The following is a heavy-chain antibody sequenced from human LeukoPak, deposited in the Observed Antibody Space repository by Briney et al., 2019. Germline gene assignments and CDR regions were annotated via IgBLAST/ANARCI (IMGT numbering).Heavy chain of an antibody. D-gene: IGHD2-2*01. V-gene: IGHV1-18*01. Sequence: ASVKVSCKASGYTFTSYGISWVRQAPGQGLEWMGWISAYNGNTNYAQKLQGRVTMTTDTFTSTAYMELRSLRSDDTAVYYCARDCSSTSCYSVWFDPWGQGTLVTASS. CDR2: ISAYNGNT. J-gene: IGHJ5*02. CDR1: GYTFTSYG. CDR3: ARDCSSTSCYSVWFDP.